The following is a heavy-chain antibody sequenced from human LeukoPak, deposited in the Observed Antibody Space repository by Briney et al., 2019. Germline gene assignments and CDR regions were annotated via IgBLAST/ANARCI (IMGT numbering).Heavy chain of an antibody. Sequence: GGSLSLSCAASGFTVSSNYMSWCRQAPGRGLEGFSGIYSGGSTYYAVSVKGRITISRDNTNNTLYLQTNSLRAEDTAVYYCARDYVDTAMGLRFDYWGQGTLVTVAS. CDR2: IYSGGST. J-gene: IGHJ4*02. V-gene: IGHV3-66*02. CDR1: GFTVSSNY. CDR3: ARDYVDTAMGLRFDY. D-gene: IGHD5-18*01.